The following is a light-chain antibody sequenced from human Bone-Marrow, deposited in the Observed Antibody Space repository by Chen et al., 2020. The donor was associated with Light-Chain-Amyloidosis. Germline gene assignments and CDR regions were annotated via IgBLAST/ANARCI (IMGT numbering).Light chain of an antibody. CDR1: QSLLHRNGYNY. CDR2: LVS. CDR3: MQTVQRTWT. V-gene: IGKV2-28*01. Sequence: DIVLTQTPLSLPVTPGEPASISCRSSQSLLHRNGYNYLGWYLQKPGQSPQLLIYLVSNRASGVPDRFSGSGSGTDFTLKISRVEGEDVGVYYCMQTVQRTWTFGQGTKVEIK. J-gene: IGKJ1*01.